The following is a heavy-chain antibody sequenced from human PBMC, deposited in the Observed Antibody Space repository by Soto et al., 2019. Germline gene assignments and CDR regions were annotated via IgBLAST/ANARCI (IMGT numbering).Heavy chain of an antibody. CDR2: ISAYNGNT. J-gene: IGHJ6*03. V-gene: IGHV1-18*01. CDR1: GYTFTSYG. CDR3: ARDAHSSSSAYYCYYMDV. Sequence: QVQLVQSGAEVKKPGASVKVSCKASGYTFTSYGISWVRQAPGQGLEWMGWISAYNGNTNYAQKLQGRVTMTTDTSTSTAYMELRSLRSDDTAVYYCARDAHSSSSAYYCYYMDVWGKGTTVTVSS. D-gene: IGHD6-6*01.